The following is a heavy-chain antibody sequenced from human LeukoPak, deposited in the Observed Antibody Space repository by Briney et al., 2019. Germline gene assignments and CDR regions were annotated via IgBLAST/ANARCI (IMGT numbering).Heavy chain of an antibody. CDR2: IYHSGST. Sequence: KPSETLSLTCAVSGYSISSGYYWGWIRQPPGKGLEWIGGIYHSGSTYYNPSLKSRVTISVDTSKNQFSLKLSSVTAADTAVYYCATTRRILDAFDIWGQGTMVTVSS. V-gene: IGHV4-38-2*01. CDR1: GYSISSGYY. J-gene: IGHJ3*02. D-gene: IGHD2-15*01. CDR3: ATTRRILDAFDI.